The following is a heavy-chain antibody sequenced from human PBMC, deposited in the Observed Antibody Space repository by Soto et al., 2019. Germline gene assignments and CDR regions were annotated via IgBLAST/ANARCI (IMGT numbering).Heavy chain of an antibody. D-gene: IGHD6-13*01. V-gene: IGHV4-38-2*02. Sequence: SETLSLTCAVSGYSISSGYYWGWIRQPPGKGLEWIGSIYHSGSTYYNPSLKSRVTISVDTSKNQFSLKLSSVTAADTAVYYCAREGSSSWYDYWGQGTMETVSS. CDR1: GYSISSGYY. J-gene: IGHJ4*02. CDR3: AREGSSSWYDY. CDR2: IYHSGST.